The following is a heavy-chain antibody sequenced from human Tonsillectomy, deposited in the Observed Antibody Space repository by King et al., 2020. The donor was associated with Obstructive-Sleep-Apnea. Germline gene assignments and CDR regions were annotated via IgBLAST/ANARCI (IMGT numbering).Heavy chain of an antibody. CDR3: ARQTGTTAFLDY. Sequence: VQLVESGGGVVQPGRSLRLSCAASGFTFSSYAMHWVRQAPGKGLEWVAVISYDGSNKYYADSVKGRFTISRDNSKNTLYLQMNSLRAEDTAVYYCARQTGTTAFLDYWGQGTLVTVSS. J-gene: IGHJ4*02. V-gene: IGHV3-30*04. CDR1: GFTFSSYA. CDR2: ISYDGSNK. D-gene: IGHD1-7*01.